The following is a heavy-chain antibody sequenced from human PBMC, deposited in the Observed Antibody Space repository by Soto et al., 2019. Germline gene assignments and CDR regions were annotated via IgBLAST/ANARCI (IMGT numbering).Heavy chain of an antibody. V-gene: IGHV1-69*02. Sequence: QVQLVQSGPEVKTPGSSVKVSCQASGNTFNSHSISWVRQAPGLGLEWLARIIPVFPVPNSAQKFQGRVSITADRSTSTAYLQLTGLRSDDTAVYYCASAPYDVSTGNFLGSHFDSWGQGTLVTVSA. CDR1: GNTFNSHS. J-gene: IGHJ4*02. CDR3: ASAPYDVSTGNFLGSHFDS. D-gene: IGHD3-9*01. CDR2: IIPVFPVP.